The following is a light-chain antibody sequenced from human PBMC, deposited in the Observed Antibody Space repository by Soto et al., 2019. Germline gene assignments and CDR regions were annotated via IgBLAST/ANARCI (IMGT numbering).Light chain of an antibody. V-gene: IGKV1-39*01. CDR2: TAS. CDR3: QQSYNTPST. CDR1: QRISVY. Sequence: DIQVTQSPSSLSASVGKKVTITCRASQRISVYLNWYQQKPGRAPKLLIYTASTLQSGVPSRFSGSGSGTYFTLTINSLQPEDFGTYYCQQSYNTPSTFGQGTRLENK. J-gene: IGKJ5*01.